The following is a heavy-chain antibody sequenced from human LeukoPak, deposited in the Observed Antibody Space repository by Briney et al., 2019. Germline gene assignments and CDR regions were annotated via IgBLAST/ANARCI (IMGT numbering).Heavy chain of an antibody. CDR2: IYTSGST. V-gene: IGHV4-61*02. CDR3: ARDSYNWNDQLDAFDI. D-gene: IGHD1-20*01. Sequence: SETLSLTCTVSGGSISSGSYYWSWIRQPAGKGLEWIGRIYTSGSTNYNPSLKSRVTMSVDTSKNQFSLKLSSVTAADTAVYYCARDSYNWNDQLDAFDIWGQGTMVTVSS. CDR1: GGSISSGSYY. J-gene: IGHJ3*02.